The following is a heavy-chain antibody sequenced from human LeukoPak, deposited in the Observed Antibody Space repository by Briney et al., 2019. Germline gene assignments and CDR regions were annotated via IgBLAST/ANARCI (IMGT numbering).Heavy chain of an antibody. V-gene: IGHV3-53*01. CDR3: ARGVSSSSWFENWFDP. D-gene: IGHD6-13*01. J-gene: IGHJ5*02. CDR2: IYSGGST. Sequence: GGSLRLSCAASGFTVSSNYMSWVRQAPGKGLEWVSVIYSGGSTYYADSVKGRFTISRDNSKNSLYLQMNSLRAEDTAVYYCARGVSSSSWFENWFDPWGQGTLVTVSS. CDR1: GFTVSSNY.